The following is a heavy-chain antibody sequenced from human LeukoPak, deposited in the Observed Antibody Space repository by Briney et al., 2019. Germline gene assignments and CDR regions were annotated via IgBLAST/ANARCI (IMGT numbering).Heavy chain of an antibody. CDR3: AREIGRSFGELLYWFDP. J-gene: IGHJ5*02. D-gene: IGHD3-10*01. V-gene: IGHV4-31*03. CDR2: IYYSGST. Sequence: SETLSLTCTVSGGSISSGGYYWSWIRQHPGKGLEWIGYIYYSGSTYYNPSLKSRVTISVDTSKNQFSLKLSSVTAADTAVYYCAREIGRSFGELLYWFDPWGQETLVTVSS. CDR1: GGSISSGGYY.